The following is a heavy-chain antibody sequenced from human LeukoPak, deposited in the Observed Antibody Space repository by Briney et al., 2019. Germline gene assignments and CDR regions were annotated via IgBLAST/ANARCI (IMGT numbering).Heavy chain of an antibody. J-gene: IGHJ4*02. V-gene: IGHV4-39*07. CDR3: ARGLFDY. CDR1: GGSVSSRSYY. Sequence: SETLSLTCTVSGGSVSSRSYYWGWIRQPPGKGLEWIGEINHSGSTNYNPSLKSRVTISVDTSKNQFSLKLSSVTAADTAVYYCARGLFDYWGQGTLVTVSS. CDR2: INHSGST.